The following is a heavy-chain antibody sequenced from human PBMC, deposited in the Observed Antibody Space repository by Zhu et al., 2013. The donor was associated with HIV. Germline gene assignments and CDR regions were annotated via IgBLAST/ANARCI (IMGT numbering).Heavy chain of an antibody. CDR2: INPKSGVT. D-gene: IGHD2-15*01. CDR1: GYVFNDYY. J-gene: IGHJ3*01. CDR3: SRGGHDIVVAVGTFDV. V-gene: IGHV1-2*02. Sequence: VQSGAELKKPGASVQISCKTSGYVFNDYYIYWVRQAPGQGLEWMGWINPKSGVTKYEQSFQGRLTISADTSKTTVFMELNNLTPDDTAVYYCSRGGHDIVVAVGTFDVWGQGDIGHR.